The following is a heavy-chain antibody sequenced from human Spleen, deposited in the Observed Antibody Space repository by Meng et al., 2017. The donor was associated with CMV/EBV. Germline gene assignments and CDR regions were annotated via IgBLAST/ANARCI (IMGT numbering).Heavy chain of an antibody. V-gene: IGHV4-39*01. CDR3: ARQDYYGSGSYYI. Sequence: GSLRLSCTVSGGSISSSSYYWGWIRQPPGKGLEWIGSIYYSGSTYYNPSLKSRVTISVDTSKNQFSLKLSSVTAADTAVYYCARQDYYGSGSYYIWGQGTLVTVSS. CDR1: GGSISSSSYY. CDR2: IYYSGST. D-gene: IGHD3-10*01. J-gene: IGHJ4*02.